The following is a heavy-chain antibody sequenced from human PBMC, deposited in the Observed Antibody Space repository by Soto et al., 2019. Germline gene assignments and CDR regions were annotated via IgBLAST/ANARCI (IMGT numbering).Heavy chain of an antibody. CDR3: ARDRGGENYYYGMDV. V-gene: IGHV4-31*03. Sequence: QVQLQQSGPGLVKASQTLSLTCTVSGGSIINSGYYWNWIRQHPGKGLEWVGYIYYSGETSYNPSLKSRLTISVDTSKNRFSLSLSSVTAADTAVYYCARDRGGENYYYGMDVWGQGTTVTVSS. CDR2: IYYSGET. CDR1: GGSIINSGYY. D-gene: IGHD3-16*01. J-gene: IGHJ6*02.